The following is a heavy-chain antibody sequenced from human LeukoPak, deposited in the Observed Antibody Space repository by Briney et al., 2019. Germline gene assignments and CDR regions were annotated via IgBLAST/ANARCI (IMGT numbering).Heavy chain of an antibody. V-gene: IGHV3-21*01. Sequence: GGSLRLSRAASGFTFSSYSMNWVRQAPGKGLEWVSSISSSSSYIYYADSVKGRFTISRDNAKNSLYLQMNSLRAEDTAVYYCARDLGPYPGGSFDYWAREPWSPSPQ. CDR2: ISSSSSYI. CDR3: ARDLGPYPGGSFDY. CDR1: GFTFSSYS. J-gene: IGHJ4*02.